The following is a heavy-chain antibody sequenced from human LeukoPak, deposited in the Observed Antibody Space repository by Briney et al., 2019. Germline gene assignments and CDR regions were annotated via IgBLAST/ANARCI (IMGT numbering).Heavy chain of an antibody. CDR1: GFTFSSYA. CDR3: AREIEAVAGTFTRDYYYYMDV. CDR2: ISSNGGST. Sequence: GGSLRLSCAASGFTFSSYAMHWVRQAPGKGLEHVSAISSNGGSTYYANSVKGRFTISRDNSKNTLYLQMGSLRAEDMAVYYCAREIEAVAGTFTRDYYYYMDVWGKGTTVTVSS. D-gene: IGHD6-19*01. J-gene: IGHJ6*03. V-gene: IGHV3-64*01.